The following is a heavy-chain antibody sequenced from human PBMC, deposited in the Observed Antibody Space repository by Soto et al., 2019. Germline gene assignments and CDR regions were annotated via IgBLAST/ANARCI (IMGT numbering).Heavy chain of an antibody. D-gene: IGHD1-26*01. CDR1: GGSISSHY. J-gene: IGHJ6*02. Sequence: PSETLSLTCTVSGGSISSHYWSWVRQAPGKGLEWIGCIYYRGNTFYNPPLKSRGTISVDTSNNQFSLKLDSVTTADTAVYYCARDGREASGIDVWGQGTTVTVSS. V-gene: IGHV4-59*11. CDR3: ARDGREASGIDV. CDR2: IYYRGNT.